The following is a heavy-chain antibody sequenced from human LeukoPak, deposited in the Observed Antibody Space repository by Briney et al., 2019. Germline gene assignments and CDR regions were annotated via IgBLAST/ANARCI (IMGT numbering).Heavy chain of an antibody. CDR1: GFNFRDYS. CDR2: ISGTSSYM. V-gene: IGHV3-21*01. D-gene: IGHD3/OR15-3a*01. Sequence: PGGSLRLSCVAYGFNFRDYSMNWVRQAPGKGLDWVSGISGTSSYMYYGDSVKGRFTVSRDNAKNSLYLQMESLRVEDTAVYYCANGLYREWDYWGQGTLVTVSS. CDR3: ANGLYREWDY. J-gene: IGHJ4*02.